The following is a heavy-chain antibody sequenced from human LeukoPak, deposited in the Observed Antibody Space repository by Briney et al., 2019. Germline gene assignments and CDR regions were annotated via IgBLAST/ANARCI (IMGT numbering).Heavy chain of an antibody. CDR1: GFTFSNDW. J-gene: IGHJ4*02. Sequence: GGSLRLSCAASGFTFSNDWMSWVHQAPGKGREGVANIKQDGSEKYYVDSVKGRFTISRDNATNLLYVQMDSLRAEDTAVYYCARRRDGGFDYWGQGTLVTVSS. CDR2: IKQDGSEK. CDR3: ARRRDGGFDY. V-gene: IGHV3-7*01. D-gene: IGHD5-24*01.